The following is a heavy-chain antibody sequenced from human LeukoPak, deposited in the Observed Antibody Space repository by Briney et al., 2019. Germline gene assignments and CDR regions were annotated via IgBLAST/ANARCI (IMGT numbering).Heavy chain of an antibody. V-gene: IGHV3-30*04. CDR1: GFTFSSYA. D-gene: IGHD5-18*01. CDR2: ISYDGSNK. CDR3: AREQDTAMPPDAFDI. J-gene: IGHJ3*02. Sequence: PGGSLRLSCAASGFTFSSYAMHWVRQAPGKGLEWVAVISYDGSNKYYADSVKGRFTISRDNSKNTLYLQMNSLRAEDTAVYYCAREQDTAMPPDAFDIWGQGTMVTVSS.